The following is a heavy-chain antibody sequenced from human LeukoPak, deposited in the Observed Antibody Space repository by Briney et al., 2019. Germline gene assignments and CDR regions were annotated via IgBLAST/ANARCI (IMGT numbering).Heavy chain of an antibody. Sequence: SQTLSLTCALSGDSVSSNSAAWNWIRQSPSRGLEWLGRTYYRSKWYNDYEESVKSRLTINPDTSKNQFSLQLNAVTPEDTAVYYCARGTTGTAPFDYWGQGTLVTVSS. J-gene: IGHJ4*02. V-gene: IGHV6-1*01. CDR1: GDSVSSNSAA. CDR2: TYYRSKWYN. D-gene: IGHD1-1*01. CDR3: ARGTTGTAPFDY.